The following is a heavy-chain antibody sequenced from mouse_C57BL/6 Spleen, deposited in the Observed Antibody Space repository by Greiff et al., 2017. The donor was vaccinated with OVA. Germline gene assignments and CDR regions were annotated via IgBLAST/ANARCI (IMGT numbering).Heavy chain of an antibody. Sequence: VQLQQPGAELVKPGASVKLSCKASGYTFTSYWMQWVKQRPGQGLEWIGEIDPSDSYTNYNQKFKGKATLTVDTSSSTAYMQLSSLTSEDSAVYYCARWGLRLKDYWGQGTTLTVSS. V-gene: IGHV1-50*01. J-gene: IGHJ2*01. D-gene: IGHD3-2*02. CDR3: ARWGLRLKDY. CDR2: IDPSDSYT. CDR1: GYTFTSYW.